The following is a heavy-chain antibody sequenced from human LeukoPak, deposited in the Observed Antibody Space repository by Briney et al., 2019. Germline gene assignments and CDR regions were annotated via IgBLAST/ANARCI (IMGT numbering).Heavy chain of an antibody. J-gene: IGHJ4*02. CDR1: GFTFSSYE. D-gene: IGHD6-13*01. Sequence: GGSLRLSCAASGFTFSSYEMNWVRQAPGKGLEWVSYISSSGSTIYYADSVKGRFTISRDNAKSSLYLQMNSLRAEDTAVYYCARGGAAAGFDYWGQGTLVTVSS. V-gene: IGHV3-48*03. CDR2: ISSSGSTI. CDR3: ARGGAAAGFDY.